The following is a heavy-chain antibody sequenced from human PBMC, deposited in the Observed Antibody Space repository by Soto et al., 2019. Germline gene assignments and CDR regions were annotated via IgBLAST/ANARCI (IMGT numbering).Heavy chain of an antibody. CDR3: SSKSTLAY. Sequence: AASVKVFRKASGYIFTSHYIHWGRQAPGQGLEWMGINNPTGGDTRYARRFQSRVTKTKDTATSAVYRVLSSQRAEYSSVYYGSSKSTLAYWGQGTLVTVSS. V-gene: IGHV1-46*01. J-gene: IGHJ4*02. CDR2: NNPTGGDT. CDR1: GYIFTSHY.